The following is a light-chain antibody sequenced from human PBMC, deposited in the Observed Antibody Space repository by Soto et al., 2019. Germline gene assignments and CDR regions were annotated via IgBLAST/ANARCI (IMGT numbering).Light chain of an antibody. Sequence: EIVMTQSPATLSVSPGERATLSCRASQSVGSNLAWYQQKPGQAPRLLIYGASTRATGIPARFSGSGSGTEFNFTISSLQSEDVAIYFCQQYNNWPPERTFGEGTKVEIK. CDR2: GAS. V-gene: IGKV3-15*01. CDR1: QSVGSN. J-gene: IGKJ4*02. CDR3: QQYNNWPPERT.